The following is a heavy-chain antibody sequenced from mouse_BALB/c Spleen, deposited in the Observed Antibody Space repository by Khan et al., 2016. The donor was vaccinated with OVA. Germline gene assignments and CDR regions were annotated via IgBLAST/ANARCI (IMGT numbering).Heavy chain of an antibody. Sequence: QVQLKESGAELARPGASVKLSCKASGYTFTSYWMQWVKQRPGQGLEWIGAIYPGDGDTRYTQKFKGKATLTADKSSSTAYMQLSSLASEDSAVYYCERGGYGNRYYAMDYWGQGTSVTVSS. CDR1: GYTFTSYW. CDR3: ERGGYGNRYYAMDY. J-gene: IGHJ4*01. D-gene: IGHD2-10*02. V-gene: IGHV1-87*01. CDR2: IYPGDGDT.